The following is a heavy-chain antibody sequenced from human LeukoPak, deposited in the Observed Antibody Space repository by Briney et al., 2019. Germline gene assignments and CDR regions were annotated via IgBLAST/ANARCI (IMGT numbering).Heavy chain of an antibody. CDR2: IFHSGST. D-gene: IGHD6-13*01. V-gene: IGHV4-4*02. Sequence: PSGTLSLTCAVSGGSISSNNWWSWVRQPPGKGLEWIGEIFHSGSTNYNPPLKSRVTISVDTSKNQLFLKLRSVTTADTAVYYCATNSSWFDYWGQGTLVTVSS. J-gene: IGHJ4*02. CDR1: GGSISSNNW. CDR3: ATNSSWFDY.